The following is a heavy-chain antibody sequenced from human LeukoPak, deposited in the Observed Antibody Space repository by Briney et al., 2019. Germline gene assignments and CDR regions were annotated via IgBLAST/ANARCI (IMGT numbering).Heavy chain of an antibody. Sequence: EASVKVSCKASGGTFSSYAISWVRQAPGQGLEWMGGIIPIFGTANYAQKFQGRVTITADESTSTAYMELSSLRSEDTAVYYCARGLDYRSQDCYFDYWGQGTLVTVSS. J-gene: IGHJ4*02. CDR2: IIPIFGTA. CDR1: GGTFSSYA. D-gene: IGHD4-11*01. V-gene: IGHV1-69*13. CDR3: ARGLDYRSQDCYFDY.